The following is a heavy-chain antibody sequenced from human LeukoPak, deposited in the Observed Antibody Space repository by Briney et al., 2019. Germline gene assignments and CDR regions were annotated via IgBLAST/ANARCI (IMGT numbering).Heavy chain of an antibody. Sequence: SETLSLTCAVYGGSFSGYYWSWIRQPPGKGLEWIGSIYYSGSTYYNPSLKSRVTISVDTSKNQFSLKLSSVTAADTAVYYCARDLPDMDVWGQGTTVTVSS. CDR3: ARDLPDMDV. CDR2: IYYSGST. CDR1: GGSFSGYY. J-gene: IGHJ6*02. V-gene: IGHV4-34*01.